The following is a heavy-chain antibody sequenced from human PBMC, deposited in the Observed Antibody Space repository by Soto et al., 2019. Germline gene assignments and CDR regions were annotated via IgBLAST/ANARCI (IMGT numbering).Heavy chain of an antibody. CDR1: GFIFSDYY. V-gene: IGHV3-72*01. CDR2: TRNKANSYTT. D-gene: IGHD3-10*01. J-gene: IGHJ2*01. Sequence: EVQLVDSGGGLVQPGGSLRLSCAASGFIFSDYYMDWVRQAPGKGLEWVGRTRNKANSYTTEYAASVKGRFSISGDDSKNSVYLQMNSLKTEHTAVYYCARTSYGSGKGWYFDLWGRGTLGTVSS. CDR3: ARTSYGSGKGWYFDL.